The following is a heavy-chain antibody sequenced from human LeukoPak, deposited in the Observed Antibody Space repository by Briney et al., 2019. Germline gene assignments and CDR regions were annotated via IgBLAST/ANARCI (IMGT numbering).Heavy chain of an antibody. Sequence: GGSLRLSCAASGFTFGSYEMNWVRQAPGKGLEWVSYITSGGSAMYYAESVEGRFTISRDNAKNSPYLQMNSLRAEDTAVYYCARAGEYYDILSGSQRGFDPWGQGTLVTVSS. CDR2: ITSGGSAM. D-gene: IGHD3-9*01. V-gene: IGHV3-48*03. J-gene: IGHJ5*02. CDR1: GFTFGSYE. CDR3: ARAGEYYDILSGSQRGFDP.